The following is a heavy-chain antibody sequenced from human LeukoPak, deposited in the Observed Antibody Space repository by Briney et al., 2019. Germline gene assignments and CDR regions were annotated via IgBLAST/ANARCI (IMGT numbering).Heavy chain of an antibody. V-gene: IGHV4-34*01. J-gene: IGHJ4*02. Sequence: PSETLSLTCAVSGGSFSGYYWSWIRQPPGKGLEWIGEINHSGSTNYNPSLKSRVTISVDTSKNQLSLKLSSVTAADTAVYYCATYSRIGSTPDYWGQGTLVTVSS. CDR1: GGSFSGYY. CDR3: ATYSRIGSTPDY. CDR2: INHSGST. D-gene: IGHD2-15*01.